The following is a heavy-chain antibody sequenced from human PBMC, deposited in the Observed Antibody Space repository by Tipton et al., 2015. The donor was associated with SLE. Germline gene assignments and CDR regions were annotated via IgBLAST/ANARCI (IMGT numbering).Heavy chain of an antibody. D-gene: IGHD3-22*01. CDR1: GHSISSGFY. CDR2: FYHRGTT. V-gene: IGHV4-38-2*01. J-gene: IGHJ4*02. CDR3: ARYFYDSSGVCLFDL. Sequence: TLSLTCSVPGHSISSGFYWGWIRQSPGKGLEWIGNFYHRGTTYYNPSLKSRVTISADTSKNQLSLQLSSVTSADTAVYYCARYFYDSSGVCLFDLWGQGTLVTVSS.